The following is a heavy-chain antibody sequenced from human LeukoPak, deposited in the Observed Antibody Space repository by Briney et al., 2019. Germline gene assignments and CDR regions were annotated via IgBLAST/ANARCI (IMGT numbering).Heavy chain of an antibody. CDR2: IIPILGIA. J-gene: IGHJ4*02. CDR3: ARGSIVGATTNFDY. D-gene: IGHD1-26*01. CDR1: GYTFTSYA. Sequence: ASVKVSCKASGYTFTSYAISWVRQAPGQGLEWMGRIIPILGIANYAQKFQGRVTITADKSTSTAYMELSSLRSEDTAVYYCARGSIVGATTNFDYWGQGTLVTVSS. V-gene: IGHV1-69*04.